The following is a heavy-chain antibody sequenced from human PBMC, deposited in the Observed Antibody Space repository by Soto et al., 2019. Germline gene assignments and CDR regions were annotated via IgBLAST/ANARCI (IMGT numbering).Heavy chain of an antibody. Sequence: PSETLSLTCAVYGGSFSGYYWSWIRQPPGKGLEWIGEINHSGSTNYNPSLKSRVTISVDTSKNQFSLKLSSVTAADTAVCYCARGTYYYDSSGYRYWGQGTLVTVSS. CDR1: GGSFSGYY. J-gene: IGHJ4*02. CDR2: INHSGST. CDR3: ARGTYYYDSSGYRY. D-gene: IGHD3-22*01. V-gene: IGHV4-34*01.